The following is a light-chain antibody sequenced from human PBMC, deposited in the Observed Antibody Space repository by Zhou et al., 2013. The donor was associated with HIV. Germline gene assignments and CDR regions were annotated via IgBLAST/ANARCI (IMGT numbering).Light chain of an antibody. J-gene: IGKJ2*01. V-gene: IGKV3-20*01. Sequence: EIVLTQSPATVSLSPGERASLSCKASQSISDLAWYQQKSGQAPRLLIYGASSRATGIPDRFSGSGSGTDFTLTISRLEPEDFAVYYCQQYGSSPYTFGQGTKLE. CDR3: QQYGSSPYT. CDR1: QSISD. CDR2: GAS.